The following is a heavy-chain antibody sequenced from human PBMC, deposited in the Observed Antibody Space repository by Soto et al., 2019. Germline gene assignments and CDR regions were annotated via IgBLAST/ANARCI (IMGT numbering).Heavy chain of an antibody. Sequence: ASVKVSCKASGCSFSDFAINWVRQAPGQGLEWMGGIIPIFGSANYGEIFQARVTITADESTTTTYMELSSLRSEDTAVYYCAMGPYYHDRSSYGPGEYWGQGSLVIVS. CDR2: IIPIFGSA. V-gene: IGHV1-69*13. CDR1: GCSFSDFA. CDR3: AMGPYYHDRSSYGPGEY. J-gene: IGHJ4*02. D-gene: IGHD3-22*01.